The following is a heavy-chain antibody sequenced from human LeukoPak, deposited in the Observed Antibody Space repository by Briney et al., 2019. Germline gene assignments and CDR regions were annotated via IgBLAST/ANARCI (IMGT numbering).Heavy chain of an antibody. Sequence: AGGSLRLSCAASGFTFSDYYMSWSRQAPGKGLEWGSYISSSGSTIYYADSVKGRFTISRDNAKNSLYLQMNSLRAEDTAVYYCARDLNFHYYDSSGYNNAEYFQHWGQGTLVTVSS. CDR1: GFTFSDYY. D-gene: IGHD3-22*01. J-gene: IGHJ1*01. CDR2: ISSSGSTI. V-gene: IGHV3-11*04. CDR3: ARDLNFHYYDSSGYNNAEYFQH.